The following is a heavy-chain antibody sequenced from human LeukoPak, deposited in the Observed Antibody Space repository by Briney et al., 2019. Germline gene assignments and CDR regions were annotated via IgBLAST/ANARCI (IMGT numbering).Heavy chain of an antibody. Sequence: GESLKISCKASGYKFTGYWIGWVRQMPGKGPEWMGIIYPDDSDIRYSPSFQGQVTISADKSLSTAYLQWSSLKASDSAMYYCARHPYDVFAGYYLDYWGQGTLVTVSS. CDR2: IYPDDSDI. D-gene: IGHD3-16*01. V-gene: IGHV5-51*01. CDR1: GYKFTGYW. J-gene: IGHJ4*02. CDR3: ARHPYDVFAGYYLDY.